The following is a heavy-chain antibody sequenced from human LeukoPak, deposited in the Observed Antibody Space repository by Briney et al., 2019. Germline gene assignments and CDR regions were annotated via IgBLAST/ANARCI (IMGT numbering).Heavy chain of an antibody. D-gene: IGHD3-16*02. J-gene: IGHJ6*03. CDR3: ASASYRISYYYYMDV. CDR1: GGTFSSYA. V-gene: IGHV1-69*13. Sequence: ASVKVSCKASGGTFSSYAISWVRQAPGQGLEWMGGIIPIFGTANYAQKFQGRVTITADESTSTAYMEPSSLRSEDTAVYYCASASYRISYYYYMDVWGKGTTVTISS. CDR2: IIPIFGTA.